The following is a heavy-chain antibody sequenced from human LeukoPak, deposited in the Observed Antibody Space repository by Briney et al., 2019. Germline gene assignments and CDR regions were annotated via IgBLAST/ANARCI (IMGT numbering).Heavy chain of an antibody. V-gene: IGHV1-58*02. CDR3: AADLWFGELLLICAFDI. CDR1: GFTFTSSA. Sequence: ASVKVSCKASGFTFTSSAMQWVRQARGQRIEWIGWIVAGSGNTNYAQKFQERVTITRDMSTSTAYMELSSLRSEDTAVYYCAADLWFGELLLICAFDIWGQGTMVTVSS. D-gene: IGHD3-10*01. J-gene: IGHJ3*02. CDR2: IVAGSGNT.